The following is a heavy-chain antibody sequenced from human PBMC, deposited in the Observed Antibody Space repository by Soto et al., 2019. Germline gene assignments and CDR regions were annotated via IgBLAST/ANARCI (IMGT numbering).Heavy chain of an antibody. CDR2: MYNTGST. J-gene: IGHJ6*02. V-gene: IGHV4-59*01. CDR1: GGSISGYY. D-gene: IGHD2-21*02. CDR3: ARDLWGYCGTDCYPLDV. Sequence: SSETLSLTCTVSGGSISGYYWSWIRQPPGKGLEWIGYMYNTGSTIYNPSLESRVTISVDTSKNQFSLNLNSVTAADTAVYYCARDLWGYCGTDCYPLDVWGPGTTVTVSS.